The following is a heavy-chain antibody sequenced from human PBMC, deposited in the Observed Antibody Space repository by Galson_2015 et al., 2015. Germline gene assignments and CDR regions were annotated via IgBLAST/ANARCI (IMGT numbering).Heavy chain of an antibody. CDR3: ARTKLGVYWYFDL. D-gene: IGHD7-27*01. CDR2: IGSGGAT. Sequence: SLRLSCAASGFSFSNYDMHWARQAPGKGLEWVSGIGSGGATYYPDSVKGRITISRENARKSFYLQMNSLRAGDTALYYCARTKLGVYWYFDLWGRGTVVAVSS. V-gene: IGHV3-13*01. CDR1: GFSFSNYD. J-gene: IGHJ2*01.